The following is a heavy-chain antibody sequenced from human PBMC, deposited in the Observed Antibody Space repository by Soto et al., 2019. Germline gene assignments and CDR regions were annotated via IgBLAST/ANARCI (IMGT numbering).Heavy chain of an antibody. V-gene: IGHV5-51*01. Sequence: PGESLKISCKGSGYSFTNYWIGWVRQMPGKGLEWMGIIYPGDSDTRYSPSFQGQVTISADKSISTAYLQWSSLKASDTAIYYCVRPSGYRSSWGGPLDPWGQGTLVTVSS. CDR3: VRPSGYRSSWGGPLDP. CDR2: IYPGDSDT. D-gene: IGHD6-13*01. J-gene: IGHJ5*02. CDR1: GYSFTNYW.